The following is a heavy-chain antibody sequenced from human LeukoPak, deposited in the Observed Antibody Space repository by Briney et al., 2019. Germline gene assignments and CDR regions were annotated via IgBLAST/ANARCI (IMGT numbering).Heavy chain of an antibody. Sequence: PGGSLRLSCEASGFTFSDYSMNWVRQAPGKGLEWLSYISDNSGTIYYTDSVKGRFTISRDNAKNSLYLQMNSLRAEDTAVYYCARAGCGEHIVVVTATEVCYYYYGMDVWGQGTTVTVSS. CDR3: ARAGCGEHIVVVTATEVCYYYYGMDV. CDR2: ISDNSGTI. D-gene: IGHD2-21*02. J-gene: IGHJ6*02. V-gene: IGHV3-48*04. CDR1: GFTFSDYS.